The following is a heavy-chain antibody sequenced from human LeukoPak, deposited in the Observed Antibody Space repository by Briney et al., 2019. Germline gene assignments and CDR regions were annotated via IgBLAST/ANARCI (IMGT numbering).Heavy chain of an antibody. CDR2: IYHSGST. CDR3: ARYNYYDSSGYLDY. CDR1: GGSISSSNW. Sequence: PSGTLSLTCAVSGGSISSSNWWSWVRQPPGKGLEWIGEIYHSGSTNYNPSLKSRVIISVDKSKNQFSLNLTSVTAADTAVYYCARYNYYDSSGYLDYWGQGTLVTVSS. J-gene: IGHJ4*02. V-gene: IGHV4-4*02. D-gene: IGHD3-22*01.